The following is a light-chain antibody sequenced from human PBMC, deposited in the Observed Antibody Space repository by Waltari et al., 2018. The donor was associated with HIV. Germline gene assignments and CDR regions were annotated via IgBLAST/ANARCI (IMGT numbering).Light chain of an antibody. CDR2: GAS. V-gene: IGKV3-11*01. J-gene: IGKJ2*01. CDR3: QQRSNWPPGYT. CDR1: QSVCSY. Sequence: EIVLTQSPATLSLSPGERATLSCRASQSVCSYLAWYQQKPGQAPRLLIYGASNRATGIPASFSGSVSVTDFTLTISSLEPEDFAVYYCQQRSNWPPGYTFGQGTKLEIK.